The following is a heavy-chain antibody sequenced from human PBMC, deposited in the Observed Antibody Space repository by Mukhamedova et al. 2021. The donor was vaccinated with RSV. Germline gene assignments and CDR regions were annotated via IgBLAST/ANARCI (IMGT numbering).Heavy chain of an antibody. V-gene: IGHV3-64D*06. CDR3: AKGGRGGGCSSASCYIFDY. J-gene: IGHJ4*02. CDR2: ISNNGGNT. Sequence: APGRGLEYISGISNNGGNTYYADSVKGRFTISRDNSKNTVYLQMSSLRVEDTALYYCAKGGRGGGCSSASCYIFDYWGQGTLVTVS. D-gene: IGHD2-2*02.